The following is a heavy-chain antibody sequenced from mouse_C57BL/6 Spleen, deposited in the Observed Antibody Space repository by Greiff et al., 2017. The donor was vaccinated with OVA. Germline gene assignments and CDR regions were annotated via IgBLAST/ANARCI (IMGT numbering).Heavy chain of an antibody. J-gene: IGHJ2*01. CDR3: TEGIGDYFDY. Sequence: EVKLMESGGGLVQPGGSMKLSCVASGFTFSNYWMNWVRQSPEKGLEWVAQIRLKSDNYATHYAESVKGRFTISRDDSKSSVYLQMNNLRAEDTGIYYCTEGIGDYFDYWGQGTTLTVSS. CDR1: GFTFSNYW. V-gene: IGHV6-3*01. D-gene: IGHD3-1*01. CDR2: IRLKSDNYAT.